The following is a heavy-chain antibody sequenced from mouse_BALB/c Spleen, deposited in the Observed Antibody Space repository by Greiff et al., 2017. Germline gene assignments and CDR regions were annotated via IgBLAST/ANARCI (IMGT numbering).Heavy chain of an antibody. CDR1: GFSLSTSGMG. D-gene: IGHD2-4*01. V-gene: IGHV8-12*01. CDR3: ARRNDYDEDYAMDY. J-gene: IGHJ4*01. Sequence: QVTLKVSGPGILQPSQTLSLTCSFSGFSLSTSGMGVSWIRQPSGKGLEWLAHIYWDDDKRYNPSLKSRLTISKDTSRNQVFLKITSVDTADTATYYCARRNDYDEDYAMDYWGQGTSVTVSS. CDR2: IYWDDDK.